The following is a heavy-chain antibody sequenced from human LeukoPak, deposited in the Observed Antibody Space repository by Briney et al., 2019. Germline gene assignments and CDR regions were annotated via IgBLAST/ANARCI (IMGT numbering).Heavy chain of an antibody. CDR3: TRVEETATTAAIIRKYSYYYYYMDV. CDR1: GFTFSSYE. J-gene: IGHJ6*03. CDR2: INSDGSST. V-gene: IGHV3-74*01. Sequence: GGSLRLSCAASGFTFSSYEMNWVRQAPGKGLVWVSRINSDGSSTSYADSVKGRFTISRDNAKNSLYLQMSSLRAEDTAVYYCTRVEETATTAAIIRKYSYYYYYMDVWGKGNTVTVSS. D-gene: IGHD4-11*01.